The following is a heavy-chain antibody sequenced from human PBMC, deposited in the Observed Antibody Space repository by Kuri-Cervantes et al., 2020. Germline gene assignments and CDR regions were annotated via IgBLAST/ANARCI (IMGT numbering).Heavy chain of an antibody. CDR2: MNPNSGNT. CDR3: ARVPMYCPGDCVNWFDP. Sequence: ASVKVSCKASGYTFTSYDINWVRQATGQGLEWMGWMNPNSGNTGYAQKFQGRVTMTRDTSISTAYMEVNSLTSEDTAIYYCARVPMYCPGDCVNWFDPWGQGTLVTVSS. D-gene: IGHD2-21*02. J-gene: IGHJ5*02. CDR1: GYTFTSYD. V-gene: IGHV1-8*01.